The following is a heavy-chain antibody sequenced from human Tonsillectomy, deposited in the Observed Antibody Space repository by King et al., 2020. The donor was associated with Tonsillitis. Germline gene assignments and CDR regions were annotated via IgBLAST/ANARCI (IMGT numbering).Heavy chain of an antibody. J-gene: IGHJ4*02. CDR2: INPSDGRA. Sequence: QLVQSGTEVKKPGASVRVSCKASGYSFDRYYMNWVRQAPGQGLEWMAIINPSDGRARYAQKFHGRVTVTRDTTTRTVVMALNNLRSEDTAVYFCVKSIHGFNYGGFDYWGQGTLVTVSS. D-gene: IGHD5-24*01. CDR1: GYSFDRYY. CDR3: VKSIHGFNYGGFDY. V-gene: IGHV1-46*02.